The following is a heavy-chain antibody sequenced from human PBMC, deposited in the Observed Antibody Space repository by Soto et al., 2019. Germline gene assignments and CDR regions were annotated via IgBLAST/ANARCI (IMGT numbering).Heavy chain of an antibody. CDR3: ARLRYYYDSSGYSDAFDI. Sequence: LSLTCTVSGGSISSYYWSWIRQPPGKGLEWIGYIYYSGSTNYNPSLKSRVTISVDTSKNQFSLKLSSVTAADTAVYYCARLRYYYDSSGYSDAFDIWGQGTMVTV. CDR1: GGSISSYY. J-gene: IGHJ3*02. CDR2: IYYSGST. D-gene: IGHD3-22*01. V-gene: IGHV4-59*01.